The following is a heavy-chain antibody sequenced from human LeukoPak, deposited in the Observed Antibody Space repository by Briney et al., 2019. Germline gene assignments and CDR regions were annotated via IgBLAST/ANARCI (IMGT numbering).Heavy chain of an antibody. D-gene: IGHD3-10*01. V-gene: IGHV3-23*01. CDR3: AMVRGVIRGAYYYGMDV. Sequence: GGSLRLSCAASGFIFSTYSMSWVRQASGKGLEWVSAISGSGGSTYYADSVKGRFTISRDNSKNTLYLQMNSLRAEDTAVYYCAMVRGVIRGAYYYGMDVWGQGTTVTVSS. CDR2: ISGSGGST. J-gene: IGHJ6*02. CDR1: GFIFSTYS.